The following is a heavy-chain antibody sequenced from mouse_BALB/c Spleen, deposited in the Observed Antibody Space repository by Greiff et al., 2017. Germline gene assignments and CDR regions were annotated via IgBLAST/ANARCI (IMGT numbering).Heavy chain of an antibody. CDR3: ARDIYDGAY. J-gene: IGHJ3*01. Sequence: QVQLKQSGAELVRPGSSVKISCKASGYAFSSYWMNWVKQRPGQGLEWIGQIYPGDGDTNYNGKFKGKATLTADKSSSTAYMQLSSLTSEDSAVYFCARDIYDGAYWGQGTLVTVSA. CDR2: IYPGDGDT. D-gene: IGHD2-3*01. CDR1: GYAFSSYW. V-gene: IGHV1-80*01.